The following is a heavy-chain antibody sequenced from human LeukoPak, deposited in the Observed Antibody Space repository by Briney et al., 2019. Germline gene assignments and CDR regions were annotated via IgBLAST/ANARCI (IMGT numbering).Heavy chain of an antibody. CDR1: GGSISSSSYY. J-gene: IGHJ5*02. Sequence: SETLSLTCTVSGGSISSSSYYWGWIRQPPGKGLEWIGNIYYSGSTYYKPSLKSRLTISVDTSKNRFSLKLSSVTATDTAVYYCASLVPPGWCDPWGQGTVVTVSS. D-gene: IGHD1-14*01. CDR2: IYYSGST. V-gene: IGHV4-39*01. CDR3: ASLVPPGWCDP.